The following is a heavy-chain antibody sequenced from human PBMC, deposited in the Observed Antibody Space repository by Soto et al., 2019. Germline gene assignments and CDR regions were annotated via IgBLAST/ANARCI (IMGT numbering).Heavy chain of an antibody. Sequence: GGSLRLSCTASGFTFGDYAMSWVRQAPGKGLEWVGFIRSRAYGGTTEYAASVKGRFTISRDDSKSIAYLQMNSLKTEDTAVYYCTRGTPGGNIWRGMDVWGQGTTVTVSS. CDR2: IRSRAYGGTT. V-gene: IGHV3-49*04. CDR3: TRGTPGGNIWRGMDV. J-gene: IGHJ6*02. D-gene: IGHD2-15*01. CDR1: GFTFGDYA.